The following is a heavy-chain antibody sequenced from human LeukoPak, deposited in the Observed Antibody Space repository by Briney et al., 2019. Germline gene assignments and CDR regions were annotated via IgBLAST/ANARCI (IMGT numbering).Heavy chain of an antibody. CDR1: GFVFRSYA. Sequence: GGSLRLSCAASGFVFRSYAMSWVRQAPGKGLEWVSGISSSGGSTYHADSVRGRFTISRDNSKNTQYLQMNSLRAEDTAVYYCAKNLEVGITALGYWGQGTLVTVSS. J-gene: IGHJ4*02. V-gene: IGHV3-23*01. CDR2: ISSSGGST. CDR3: AKNLEVGITALGY. D-gene: IGHD1-14*01.